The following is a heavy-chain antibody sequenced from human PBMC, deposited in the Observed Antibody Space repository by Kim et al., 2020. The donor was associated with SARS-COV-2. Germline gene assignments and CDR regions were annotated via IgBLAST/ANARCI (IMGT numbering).Heavy chain of an antibody. V-gene: IGHV3-7*01. D-gene: IGHD3-22*01. Sequence: GGSLRLSCAVSGFTFSSYGMSWVRQAPGKGLEWVANIKQDGSEKNYVDSVRGRFTISRDNAKNSVYLQMNSLRAEDTALYYCARGGKFYYDTSGYPDDFWGQGTLVTVSS. J-gene: IGHJ4*02. CDR2: IKQDGSEK. CDR1: GFTFSSYG. CDR3: ARGGKFYYDTSGYPDDF.